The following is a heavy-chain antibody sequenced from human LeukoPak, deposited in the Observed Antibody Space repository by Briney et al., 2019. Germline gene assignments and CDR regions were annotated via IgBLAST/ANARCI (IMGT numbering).Heavy chain of an antibody. V-gene: IGHV4-30-4*01. CDR2: IYYSGST. CDR1: GGSISSGDYY. CDR3: ARASGYYDSSGYYSGYYLDY. D-gene: IGHD3-22*01. Sequence: SETLSLTCTVSGGSISSGDYYWSWIRQPPGKGLEWIGYIYYSGSTYYNPSLKSRVTISVDTSKNQFSLKLSSVTAADTAVYYCARASGYYDSSGYYSGYYLDYWGQGTLVTVSS. J-gene: IGHJ4*02.